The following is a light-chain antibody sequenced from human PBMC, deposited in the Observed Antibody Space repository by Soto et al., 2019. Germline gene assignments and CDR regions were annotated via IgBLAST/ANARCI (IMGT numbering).Light chain of an antibody. J-gene: IGKJ1*01. V-gene: IGKV1-9*01. CDR2: AAS. CDR3: QQYNNRPRT. CDR1: QGVSSY. Sequence: IQLTQSPTSLSASVGDRGTISCRSSQGVSSYLAWYQQKPGKAPKLLIYAASTLQSGVPSRFSGSGSGTEFTLTISSLQSEDFAVYYCQQYNNRPRTFGQGTKVDIK.